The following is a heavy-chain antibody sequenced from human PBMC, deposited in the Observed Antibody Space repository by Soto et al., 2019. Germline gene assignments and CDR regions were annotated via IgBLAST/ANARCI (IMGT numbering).Heavy chain of an antibody. V-gene: IGHV3-21*01. D-gene: IGHD6-19*01. Sequence: GRSLRLSCAASGFNFSNYSMNWVRQAPGKGLEWVSSISGSSSYIYYADSVKGRFTISRDNAKNSLSLQMNSLRAEDTAVYLCARDPIPVPMYYFDYWGQGSLVTVSS. CDR2: ISGSSSYI. CDR1: GFNFSNYS. J-gene: IGHJ4*02. CDR3: ARDPIPVPMYYFDY.